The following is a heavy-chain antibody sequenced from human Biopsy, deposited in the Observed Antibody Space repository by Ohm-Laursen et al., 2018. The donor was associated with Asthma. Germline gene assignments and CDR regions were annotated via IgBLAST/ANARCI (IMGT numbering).Heavy chain of an antibody. D-gene: IGHD3-10*01. CDR3: ARDFTIGSGSPFHF. CDR1: GFTFSDYW. Sequence: SLRLSCAAPGFTFSDYWMSWVRQVPGKGLEWVANIKHDGSEKNHVDSLRGRVTISRDNAKSSLHLQMSSLRAEDTAVYFCARDFTIGSGSPFHFWGPGTLVTVSS. CDR2: IKHDGSEK. J-gene: IGHJ4*01. V-gene: IGHV3-7*01.